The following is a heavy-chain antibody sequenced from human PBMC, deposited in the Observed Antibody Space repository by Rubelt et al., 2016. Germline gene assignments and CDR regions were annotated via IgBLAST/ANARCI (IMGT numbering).Heavy chain of an antibody. CDR3: ARRDGYNWDDAFDI. V-gene: IGHV4-31*03. Sequence: QVQLQESGPGLVKPSQTLSLTCTVSGGSISSGGYYWRWIRQHPGKGLEWIGYSYYSGSTYYNPSLNGRVTISVDTSKNQFSLRLSSVTAADTAVYYCARRDGYNWDDAFDIWGQGTMVTVSS. J-gene: IGHJ3*02. CDR1: GGSISSGGYY. CDR2: SYYSGST. D-gene: IGHD5-24*01.